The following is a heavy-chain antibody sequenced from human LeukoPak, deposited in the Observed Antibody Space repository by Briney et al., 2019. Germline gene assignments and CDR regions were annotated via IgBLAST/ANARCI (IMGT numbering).Heavy chain of an antibody. CDR3: AKAKDVGSGWYSFDY. CDR2: ISWNTVAI. CDR1: GFTFDDHA. D-gene: IGHD6-19*01. V-gene: IGHV3-9*01. Sequence: GGSLRLSCAASGFTFDDHAMHWVRQAPGKGLEWVSGISWNTVAIGYADSVKGRFTISRDNAKNSLYLQMNSLRPEDTALYYCAKAKDVGSGWYSFDYWGQETLVTVSS. J-gene: IGHJ4*02.